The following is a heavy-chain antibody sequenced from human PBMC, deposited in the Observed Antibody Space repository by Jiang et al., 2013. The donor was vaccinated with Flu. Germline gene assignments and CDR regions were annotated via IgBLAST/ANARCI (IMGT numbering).Heavy chain of an antibody. CDR3: ARLPGGGRYSFDY. J-gene: IGHJ4*02. CDR1: GGSINNYY. V-gene: IGHV4-59*08. D-gene: IGHD3-16*01. CDR2: IHYTGRT. Sequence: LLKPSETLSLSCTVSGGSINNYYWSWIRQPPGKGLEWMVYIHYTGRTIYNPSLKSRVTMSVDTSKNQFSMKLSSVTAADTAVYYCARLPGGGRYSFDYWGQGTLVTVSS.